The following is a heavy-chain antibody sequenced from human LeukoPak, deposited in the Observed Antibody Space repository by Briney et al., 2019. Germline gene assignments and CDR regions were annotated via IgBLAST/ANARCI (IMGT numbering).Heavy chain of an antibody. CDR3: AARSSGNPYF. D-gene: IGHD1-26*01. V-gene: IGHV3-7*03. CDR2: IKQDGSEK. J-gene: IGHJ4*02. CDR1: GFTFSSYW. Sequence: GGSLRFSCAASGFTFSSYWMSWVRQAPGKGLEWVANIKQDGSEKYYVDSVKGRFTISRDNAENSLYLQMNSLRVEDTAVYYCAARSSGNPYFWGQGTLVTVSS.